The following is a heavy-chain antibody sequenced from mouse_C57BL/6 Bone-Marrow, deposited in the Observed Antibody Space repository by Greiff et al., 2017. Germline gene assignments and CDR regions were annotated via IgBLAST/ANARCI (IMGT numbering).Heavy chain of an antibody. CDR2: IYPGDGDT. D-gene: IGHD3-1*01. J-gene: IGHJ3*01. CDR3: ARSCYPLAY. CDR1: GYAFSSSW. V-gene: IGHV1-82*01. Sequence: QVQLQQSGPELVKPGASVKISCKASGYAFSSSWMNWVKQRPGKGLEWIGRIYPGDGDTNYNGKFKGKATLTADKSSSTAYMQLSSLTSEDSAVYFCARSCYPLAYWGQGTLVTVSA.